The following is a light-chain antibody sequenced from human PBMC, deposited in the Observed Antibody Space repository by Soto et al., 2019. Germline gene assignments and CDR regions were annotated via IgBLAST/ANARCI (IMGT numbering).Light chain of an antibody. Sequence: QSALTQPASVSGSPVQSITISCTGTSSDVGSYNLVSWYQQHPGKAPKLMIYEGSKRPSGVSNRFSGSKSGNTASLTISGLQAEDEADYYCCSYAGSSPYVVFGGGTKLTVL. CDR1: SSDVGSYNL. V-gene: IGLV2-23*01. CDR2: EGS. CDR3: CSYAGSSPYVV. J-gene: IGLJ2*01.